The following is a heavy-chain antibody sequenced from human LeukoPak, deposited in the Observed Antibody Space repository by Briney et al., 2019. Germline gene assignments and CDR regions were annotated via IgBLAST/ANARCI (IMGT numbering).Heavy chain of an antibody. CDR1: GGSISSYY. CDR2: IYYSGST. V-gene: IGHV4-59*01. D-gene: IGHD2-15*01. CDR3: ARVPAAYYYYGMDF. Sequence: PSETLSLTCTVSGGSISSYYWSWIRQPPGKGLEWIGYIYYSGSTNYNPSLKRRITISVDTSKNQSSLKLSSVTAADTAVYYCARVPAAYYYYGMDFWGQGTTVTVSS. J-gene: IGHJ6*02.